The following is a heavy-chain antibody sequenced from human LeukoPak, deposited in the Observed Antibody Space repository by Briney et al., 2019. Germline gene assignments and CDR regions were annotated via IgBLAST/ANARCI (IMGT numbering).Heavy chain of an antibody. J-gene: IGHJ6*02. D-gene: IGHD6-19*01. CDR2: INAGNGNT. Sequence: ASVKVSCKASGYTFTGYYMHWVRQAPGQRLEWIGWINAGNGNTKYSQKFQGRVTITRDTSASTAYMELSSLRSEDTAVYYCARDSSSGWFEYYYYGMDVWGQGTTVTVSS. CDR3: ARDSSSGWFEYYYYGMDV. V-gene: IGHV1-3*01. CDR1: GYTFTGYY.